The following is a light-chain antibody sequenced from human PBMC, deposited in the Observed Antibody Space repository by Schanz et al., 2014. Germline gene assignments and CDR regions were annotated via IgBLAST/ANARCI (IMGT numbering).Light chain of an antibody. CDR2: GTS. J-gene: IGKJ3*01. V-gene: IGKV3-20*01. CDR1: QSVSSSY. Sequence: EIVLTQSPGTLSLSPGQRATLSCRASQSVSSSYIAWYQQKAGQAPRVLIYGTSSRATGIPDRFSGSGSGTDFTLTISRLEPEDFAVYYCQQYYTYSRTFGPGTKVDIK. CDR3: QQYYTYSRT.